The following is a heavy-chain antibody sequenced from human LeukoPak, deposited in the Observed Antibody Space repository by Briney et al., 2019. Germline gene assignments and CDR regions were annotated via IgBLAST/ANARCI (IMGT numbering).Heavy chain of an antibody. CDR3: TRHAELDC. D-gene: IGHD1-26*01. V-gene: IGHV3-15*01. CDR1: GFTFTNAW. Sequence: NPGGSLRLSCAASGFTFTNAWMNWVRQAPGKGLEWVGRIKGKTDGGTADYAAPVKGRFTISRDDSRNTVYLQMNTLKIEDTAVYYCTRHAELDCWGQGTLVTVPS. CDR2: IKGKTDGGTA. J-gene: IGHJ4*02.